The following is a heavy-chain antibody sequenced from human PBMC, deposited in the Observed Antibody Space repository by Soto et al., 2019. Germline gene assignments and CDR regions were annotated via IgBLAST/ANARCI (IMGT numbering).Heavy chain of an antibody. Sequence: EVQLVESGGGLVQPGGSLRLSCAASGFTFSSYAMYWVRQAPGKGLEYVSAINSNGGSTYYANSVKGRFTISRDNSKNTLDLQMGSLRAEDMAVYYCARGGGYSYGYFGGYHFDYWGQGTLVTVSS. J-gene: IGHJ4*02. CDR2: INSNGGST. D-gene: IGHD5-18*01. CDR1: GFTFSSYA. CDR3: ARGGGYSYGYFGGYHFDY. V-gene: IGHV3-64*01.